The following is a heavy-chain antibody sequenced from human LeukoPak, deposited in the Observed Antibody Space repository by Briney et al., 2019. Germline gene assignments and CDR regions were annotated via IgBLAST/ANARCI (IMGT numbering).Heavy chain of an antibody. V-gene: IGHV3-30-3*01. Sequence: PGGSLRLSCAASGLTFSSYAMHWVRQAPGKGLEWVAVISYDGSNKYYADSVKGRFTISRDNSKSTLYLQMNSLRAEDTAVYYCARARDSGSYFDYWGQGTLATVSS. CDR2: ISYDGSNK. J-gene: IGHJ4*02. CDR3: ARARDSGSYFDY. CDR1: GLTFSSYA. D-gene: IGHD1-26*01.